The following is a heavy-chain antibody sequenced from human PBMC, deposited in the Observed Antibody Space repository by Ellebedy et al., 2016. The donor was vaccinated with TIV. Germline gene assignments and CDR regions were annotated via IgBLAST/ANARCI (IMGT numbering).Heavy chain of an antibody. CDR2: IIPIFGTT. CDR1: GGTYSNYA. J-gene: IGHJ4*02. V-gene: IGHV1-69*13. Sequence: SVKVSCKASGGTYSNYAINWVRQAPGQGLEWMGGIIPIFGTTNFAPKFQGRVTISADEFASTAYMELSSLRSEDTAVYYCAKRDGYNYGSFDSWGQGTLVTVSS. D-gene: IGHD5-24*01. CDR3: AKRDGYNYGSFDS.